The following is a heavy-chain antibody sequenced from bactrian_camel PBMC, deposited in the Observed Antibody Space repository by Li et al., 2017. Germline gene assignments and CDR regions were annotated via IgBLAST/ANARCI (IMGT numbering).Heavy chain of an antibody. D-gene: IGHD3*01. Sequence: HVQLVESGGGSAQAGGSLTLSCAASGLVYPFWSMAWFRQAPGKEREGVARIDSRGTTEYVDSVKGRFTVFRGNAGKTLYLQMNSLRPKDTAMYYCAAVAEGRTVEGGVSLWTLFESGYWGQGTQVTVS. V-gene: IGHV3S61*01. CDR1: GLVYPFWS. CDR2: IDSRGTT. CDR3: AAVAEGRTVEGGVSLWTLFESGY. J-gene: IGHJ4*01.